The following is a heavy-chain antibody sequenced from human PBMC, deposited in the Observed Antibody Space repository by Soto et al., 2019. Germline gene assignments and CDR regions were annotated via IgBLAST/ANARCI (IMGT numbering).Heavy chain of an antibody. V-gene: IGHV3-15*01. Sequence: GGSLRLSCAASGFTFSNAWMSWVRQAPGKGLEWVGRIKSKTDGGTTDYAAPVKGRFTISRDDSKNTLYLQMNSLKTEDTAVYYCTTDLPYDLDFDPWGQGTLVTVSS. CDR3: TTDLPYDLDFDP. CDR2: IKSKTDGGTT. J-gene: IGHJ5*02. CDR1: GFTFSNAW. D-gene: IGHD1-1*01.